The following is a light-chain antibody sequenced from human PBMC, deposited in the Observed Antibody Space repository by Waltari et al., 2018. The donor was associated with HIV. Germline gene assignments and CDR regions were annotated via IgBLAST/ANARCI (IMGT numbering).Light chain of an antibody. J-gene: IGKJ4*01. V-gene: IGKV1-9*01. Sequence: DIQLTQSPSFLSASVGDRVTITCRASRGITTYLAWHQQKPGKAPKLLIYGASTLQTGVPSRFSGSASSTEFTLTIDTLQPEDFATYYCQYLDSFPLFGGGTKVEVK. CDR1: RGITTY. CDR3: QYLDSFPL. CDR2: GAS.